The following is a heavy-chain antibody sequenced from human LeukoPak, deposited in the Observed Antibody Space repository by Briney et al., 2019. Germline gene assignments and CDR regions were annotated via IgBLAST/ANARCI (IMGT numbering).Heavy chain of an antibody. V-gene: IGHV4-39*01. D-gene: IGHD4-17*01. CDR1: GGPISSSSYY. CDR2: IYYSGST. Sequence: SETLSLTCTVSGGPISSSSYYWGWIRQPPGKGLEWIGSIYYSGSTYYNPSLKSRATISVDTSKNQFSLKLSSVTAADTAVYYCARRLTGSYGDDAFDIWGQGTMVTVSS. CDR3: ARRLTGSYGDDAFDI. J-gene: IGHJ3*02.